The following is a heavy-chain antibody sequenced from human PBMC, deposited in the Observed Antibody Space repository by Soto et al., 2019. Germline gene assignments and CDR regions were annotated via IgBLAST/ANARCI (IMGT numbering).Heavy chain of an antibody. CDR1: GGTLSNYA. J-gene: IGHJ6*01. CDR2: IIPTFNTV. Sequence: QVQLVQSGAEVKKPGSSVKVSCKASGGTLSNYAFTWVRQAPGQGLEWMGGIIPTFNTVNYAQKFQGRVTITADESTSTAYMEVNSLRSEDTAVYYCARVRPTDYVGNYNHGMDVWGQGTTVTVSS. V-gene: IGHV1-69*01. D-gene: IGHD4-17*01. CDR3: ARVRPTDYVGNYNHGMDV.